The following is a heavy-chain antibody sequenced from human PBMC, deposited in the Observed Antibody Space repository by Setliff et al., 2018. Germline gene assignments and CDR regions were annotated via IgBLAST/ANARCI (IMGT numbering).Heavy chain of an antibody. CDR3: AKPQVELRWGFES. D-gene: IGHD1-7*01. Sequence: GGSLRLSCVASGFTLTSYVMTWVRQAPGKGLEWVSAMSGSGGSINYADSVKGRFTISRDNSKNTLYLQMDSLRDDDTAVYYCAKPQVELRWGFESWGQGTLVTVSS. CDR2: MSGSGGSI. CDR1: GFTLTSYV. V-gene: IGHV3-23*01. J-gene: IGHJ4*02.